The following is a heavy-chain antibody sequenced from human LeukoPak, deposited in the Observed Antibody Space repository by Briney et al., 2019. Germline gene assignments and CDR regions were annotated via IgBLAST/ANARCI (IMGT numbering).Heavy chain of an antibody. Sequence: GGSLRLSCAASGFTFNFYWMHWVRQAPGKGLEWVSSISGSTSYIYYADSVRGRFTISRDNAKNSLYLQMNSLRAEDTAVYYCARGSDFVWGSYRPYFDYWGQGTLVTVSS. CDR2: ISGSTSYI. D-gene: IGHD3-16*02. CDR1: GFTFNFYW. V-gene: IGHV3-21*01. CDR3: ARGSDFVWGSYRPYFDY. J-gene: IGHJ4*02.